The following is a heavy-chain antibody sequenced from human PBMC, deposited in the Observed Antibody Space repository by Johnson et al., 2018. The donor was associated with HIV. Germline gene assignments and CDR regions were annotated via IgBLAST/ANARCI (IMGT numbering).Heavy chain of an antibody. CDR3: AKDLNDYGDPGDAFDI. Sequence: VQLVESGGGLVQPGGSLRLSCAASGFTFSSYGMSWVRQAPGKGLEWVSAIRGSGDSTYYADSVKGRFTISRDNSKNTLYLQMNSLRAEDTAVYYCAKDLNDYGDPGDAFDIWGQGTMVTVSS. CDR1: GFTFSSYG. J-gene: IGHJ3*02. D-gene: IGHD4-17*01. CDR2: IRGSGDST. V-gene: IGHV3-23*04.